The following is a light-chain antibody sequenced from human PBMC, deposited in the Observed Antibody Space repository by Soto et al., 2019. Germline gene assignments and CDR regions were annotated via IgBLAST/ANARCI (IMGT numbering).Light chain of an antibody. CDR2: AAS. CDR3: LQKYFYPFT. V-gene: IGKV1-6*01. Sequence: AIHMTQSPSSLSASVGDRVTITCRASQGIRNDLDWFQQKPGKAPKLLIYAASNLQSGVPARFSGSGSGTDFTLTISSLQPEDFATYYCLQKYFYPFTFGPGTKVDI. J-gene: IGKJ3*01. CDR1: QGIRND.